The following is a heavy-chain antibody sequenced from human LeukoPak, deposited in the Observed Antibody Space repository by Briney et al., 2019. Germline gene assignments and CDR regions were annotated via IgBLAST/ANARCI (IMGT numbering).Heavy chain of an antibody. D-gene: IGHD6-19*01. V-gene: IGHV3-9*01. J-gene: IGHJ6*02. Sequence: PGGSLRLSCAASGFTFDDYAMFWVRQAPGKGLEWVSGISWDSLNIGYAASVKGRFTISRDNAKNSVYLQMNSLRADDTALYYCASGNRDSSGFYFYYGMDVWGQGTTVTLSS. CDR3: ASGNRDSSGFYFYYGMDV. CDR1: GFTFDDYA. CDR2: ISWDSLNI.